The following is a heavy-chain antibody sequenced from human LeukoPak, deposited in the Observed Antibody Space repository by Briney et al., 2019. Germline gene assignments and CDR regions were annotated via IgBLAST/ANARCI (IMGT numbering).Heavy chain of an antibody. V-gene: IGHV5-51*01. CDR2: IYPADSDT. J-gene: IGHJ6*02. CDR3: VKGFSGTYFGMDV. Sequence: GESLKISCKGSGYTFINYWIAWVRQMPGRDLDFMGIIYPADSDTRYSPSFQGQVTISADKSISTAYLQWSRLQASDTAMYHRVKGFSGTYFGMDVWGPGTMVTVSS. CDR1: GYTFINYW. D-gene: IGHD3-10*01.